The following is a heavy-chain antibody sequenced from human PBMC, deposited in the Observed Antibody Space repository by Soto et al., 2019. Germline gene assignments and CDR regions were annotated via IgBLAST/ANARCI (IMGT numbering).Heavy chain of an antibody. J-gene: IGHJ6*02. CDR2: IIPIFGTA. D-gene: IGHD6-19*01. V-gene: IGHV1-69*13. CDR1: GGTFSSYT. Sequence: ASVKVSCKASGGTFSSYTISWVRQAPGQGLEWMGGIIPIFGTANYAQKFQGRVTITADESTSTAYMELSSLRSEDTAVYYCARDRDSSGWYEREEVYYYYGMDVWGQGTTVTVSS. CDR3: ARDRDSSGWYEREEVYYYYGMDV.